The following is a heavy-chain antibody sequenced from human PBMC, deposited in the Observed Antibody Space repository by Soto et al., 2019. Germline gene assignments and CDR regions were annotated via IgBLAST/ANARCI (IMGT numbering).Heavy chain of an antibody. CDR3: ARTEIVGATTGQFDY. V-gene: IGHV1-69*02. CDR2: IITILGIA. J-gene: IGHJ4*02. Sequence: QVQLVQSGAEVKKPGSSVKVSCKASGGTFSSYTISWVRQAPGQGLEWKGRIITILGIANYAQTFQGRVTITADKSTRTEYMELSSLRSEDTAVYYCARTEIVGATTGQFDYWGQGTLGTVSS. CDR1: GGTFSSYT. D-gene: IGHD1-26*01.